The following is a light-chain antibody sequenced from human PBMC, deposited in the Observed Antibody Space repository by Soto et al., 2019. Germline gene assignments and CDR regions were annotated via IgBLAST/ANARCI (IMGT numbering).Light chain of an antibody. CDR3: SSYTSKSSLI. V-gene: IGLV2-14*01. J-gene: IGLJ2*01. CDR2: EVR. CDR1: SSDIGAYNL. Sequence: QSALTQPASVSASPGQSITISCTGTSSDIGAYNLVSWYQQHPGRAPQLIIYEVRNRRSGISFRFSGSKSGNTASLTISGLQAEDEADYYCSSYTSKSSLIFGGGTKLTVL.